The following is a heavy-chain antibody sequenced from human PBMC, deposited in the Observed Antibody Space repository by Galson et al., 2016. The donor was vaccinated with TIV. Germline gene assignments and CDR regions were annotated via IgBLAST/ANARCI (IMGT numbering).Heavy chain of an antibody. CDR1: GEFTFSNYA. Sequence: SLRLSCAASGEFTFSNYAMSWVRQAQGKGLEWVSSISNSDGTTDYADSVRGRFTISRDNSKGMLYLQMHRLRADDSAIYYCASGSGIYFSLYWGLGTLVTVSS. CDR3: ASGSGIYFSLY. V-gene: IGHV3-23*01. J-gene: IGHJ4*02. CDR2: ISNSDGTT. D-gene: IGHD3-10*01.